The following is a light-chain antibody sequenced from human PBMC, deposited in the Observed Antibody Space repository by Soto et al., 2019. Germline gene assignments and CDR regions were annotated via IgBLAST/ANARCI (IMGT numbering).Light chain of an antibody. CDR2: DVV. CDR3: SLYTSTMTNV. Sequence: QSVLTQPASVSGSPGQSITISCTGTSSDVGGFNSVSWYQLRPGTAPKLLLYDVVDRPSGVSYRFSGSKSGNTASLTISGLQAADEADYFRSLYTSTMTNVFGSGTKVTVL. V-gene: IGLV2-14*03. J-gene: IGLJ1*01. CDR1: SSDVGGFNS.